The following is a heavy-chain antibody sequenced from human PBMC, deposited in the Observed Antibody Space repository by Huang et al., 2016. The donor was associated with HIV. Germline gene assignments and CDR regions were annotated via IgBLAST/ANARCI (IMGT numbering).Heavy chain of an antibody. D-gene: IGHD6-19*01. J-gene: IGHJ5*02. Sequence: QVQLVESGGGLVQPGRSLRLSCAASGFTFTNYAIHWVRQAPGKGLEGVAFRSYEGRNKVYADAVKGRFTISRDNSKSTLYLLMNSLRVDDTALYYCARSAVPGDGDWFDPWGQGTLVTVSS. V-gene: IGHV3-30*04. CDR1: GFTFTNYA. CDR3: ARSAVPGDGDWFDP. CDR2: RSYEGRNK.